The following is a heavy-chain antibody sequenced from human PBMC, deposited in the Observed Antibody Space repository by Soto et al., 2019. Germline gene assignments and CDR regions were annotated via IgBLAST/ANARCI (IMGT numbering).Heavy chain of an antibody. J-gene: IGHJ6*02. V-gene: IGHV5-51*01. CDR1: GYSFIIYC. D-gene: IGHD1-1*01. Sequence: GESLKTSCKGSGYSFIIYCIGLVRPVPWKGLEWMGIIYPGDSDTRYRPSFQGQVTISADKSISTAYLQWSSLKASDTARYYCRSAVINDPYAMDVWGQGTTVTVSS. CDR3: RSAVINDPYAMDV. CDR2: IYPGDSDT.